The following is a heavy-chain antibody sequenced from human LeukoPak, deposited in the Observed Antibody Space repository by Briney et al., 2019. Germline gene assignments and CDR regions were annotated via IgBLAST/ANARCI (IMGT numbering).Heavy chain of an antibody. Sequence: ASVKVSCKASGYTFTGYYMHWVRQAPGQGLEWMGWISAYNGNTNYAQKLQGRVTMTTDTSTSTAYMELRSLRSDDTAVYYCARDGDYDILTGRASNYYMDVWGKGTTVTVSS. J-gene: IGHJ6*03. V-gene: IGHV1-18*04. CDR3: ARDGDYDILTGRASNYYMDV. CDR1: GYTFTGYY. CDR2: ISAYNGNT. D-gene: IGHD3-9*01.